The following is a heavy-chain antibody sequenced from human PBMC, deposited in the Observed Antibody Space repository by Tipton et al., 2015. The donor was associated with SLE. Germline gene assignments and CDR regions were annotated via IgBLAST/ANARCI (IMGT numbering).Heavy chain of an antibody. CDR2: VSSSGGST. D-gene: IGHD5-24*01. CDR3: ANRGRRDGDGYTYYFDY. V-gene: IGHV3-23*01. CDR1: GFTFSNYA. J-gene: IGHJ4*02. Sequence: GSLRLSCAASGFTFSNYAMSWVRQAPGKGLKWVSGVSSSGGSTYYADSVKGRFTISRDNSKNTLYLQMNSLRAEDTAVYYCANRGRRDGDGYTYYFDYWGQGTLVTVSS.